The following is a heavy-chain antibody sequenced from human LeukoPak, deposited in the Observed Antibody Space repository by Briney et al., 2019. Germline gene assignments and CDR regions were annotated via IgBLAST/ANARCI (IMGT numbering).Heavy chain of an antibody. V-gene: IGHV3-49*04. Sequence: GRSLRLSCTASGFTFGDYAMSWVRQAPGKGLEWVGFIRSKAYGGTTEYAASVKGRFTISRDDSKSIAYLQMNSLKTEDTAVYYCTRGVWIQLWLSLDCWGQGTLVTVSS. CDR2: IRSKAYGGTT. D-gene: IGHD5-18*01. CDR3: TRGVWIQLWLSLDC. CDR1: GFTFGDYA. J-gene: IGHJ4*02.